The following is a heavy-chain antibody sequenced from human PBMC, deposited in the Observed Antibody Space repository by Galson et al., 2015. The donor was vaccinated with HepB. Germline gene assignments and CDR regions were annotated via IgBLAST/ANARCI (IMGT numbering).Heavy chain of an antibody. CDR3: ARESHPYSGYYYGMDV. CDR2: ISSSSSTI. J-gene: IGHJ6*02. CDR1: GLTFSSYS. D-gene: IGHD6-13*01. V-gene: IGHV3-48*01. Sequence: SLRLSCAASGLTFSSYSMNWVRQAPGKGLEWVSYISSSSSTIYYADSVKGRFTISRDNAKNSLYLQMNSLRAEDTAVYYCARESHPYSGYYYGMDVWGRGTTVTVSS.